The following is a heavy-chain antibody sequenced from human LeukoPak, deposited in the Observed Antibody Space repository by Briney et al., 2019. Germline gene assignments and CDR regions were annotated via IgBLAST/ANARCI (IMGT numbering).Heavy chain of an antibody. Sequence: SVKVSCKASGGSFSNYAFSWVRQAPGQGLEWMGRITPIVDIATYIQKFQGRVTITANKFTSTAYMELSSLTSEDTAVYYCASGLGFCSGSDCTNLVKDYYYGMNVWGQGTTVTVSS. CDR3: ASGLGFCSGSDCTNLVKDYYYGMNV. V-gene: IGHV1-69*04. J-gene: IGHJ6*02. CDR2: ITPIVDIA. CDR1: GGSFSNYA. D-gene: IGHD2-15*01.